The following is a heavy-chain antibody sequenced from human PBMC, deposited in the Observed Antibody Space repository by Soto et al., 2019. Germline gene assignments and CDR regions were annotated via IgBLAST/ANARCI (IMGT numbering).Heavy chain of an antibody. CDR2: IHYSGNT. CDR1: GGSVNSGGYY. Sequence: QVQLQESGPGLVKPSQTLSLTCSVSGGSVNSGGYYWSWIRQHPGKGLEWIGYIHYSGNTYYNPSLKSRATTSLDTSQNQFSLKLSSVTAADTAVYYCARDVSYDGSGWANWFDPWGQGTLVTVSS. J-gene: IGHJ5*02. D-gene: IGHD3-22*01. CDR3: ARDVSYDGSGWANWFDP. V-gene: IGHV4-31*03.